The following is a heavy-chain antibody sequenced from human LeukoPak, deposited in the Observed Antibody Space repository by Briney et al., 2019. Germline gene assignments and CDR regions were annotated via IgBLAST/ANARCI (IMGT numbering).Heavy chain of an antibody. Sequence: GGSLRLSCAASGFTFSSYSMNWVGQAPGKGLDWVSSISSSSSYIYYADSVKGRFTISRDNAKNSLYLQMNSLRAEDTAVYYCARVRYSGYDFDYWGQGTLVTVSS. V-gene: IGHV3-21*01. D-gene: IGHD5-12*01. CDR3: ARVRYSGYDFDY. CDR2: ISSSSSYI. CDR1: GFTFSSYS. J-gene: IGHJ4*02.